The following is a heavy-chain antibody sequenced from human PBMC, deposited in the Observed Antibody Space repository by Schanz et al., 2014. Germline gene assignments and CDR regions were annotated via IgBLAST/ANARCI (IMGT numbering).Heavy chain of an antibody. CDR1: GFIFRSYG. CDR3: ARGIITMVRGGDVGAFDI. CDR2: ISYDGSSK. Sequence: VQLVESGGGLVKPGESLRLSCAASGFIFRSYGMHWVRQAPGKGLEWVALISYDGSSKNHADSVQGRFTISRDNSKNALYLQMDSLRAEDTAVYYCARGIITMVRGGDVGAFDIWGRGTMVTVSS. D-gene: IGHD3-10*01. V-gene: IGHV3-33*08. J-gene: IGHJ3*02.